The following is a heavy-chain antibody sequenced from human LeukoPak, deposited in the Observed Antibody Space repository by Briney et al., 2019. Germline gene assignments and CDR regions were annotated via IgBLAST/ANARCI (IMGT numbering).Heavy chain of an antibody. V-gene: IGHV4-34*01. J-gene: IGHJ3*02. CDR1: GDSFSAYF. CDR3: ARFSTRSSSQKNAFDI. CDR2: ISYTGST. D-gene: IGHD6-13*01. Sequence: SETLSLTCTVYGDSFSAYFCSWIRQPPGNRLKGIGGISYTGSTDSNPSLNTRVTISVDPSKNQCSLKLSSLTAADTAMYYCARFSTRSSSQKNAFDIWGQGTMVTVSS.